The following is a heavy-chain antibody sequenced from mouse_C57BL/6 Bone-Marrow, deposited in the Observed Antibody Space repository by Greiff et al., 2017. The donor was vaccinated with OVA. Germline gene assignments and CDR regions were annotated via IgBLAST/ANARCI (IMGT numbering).Heavy chain of an antibody. CDR1: GYTFTSYG. Sequence: QVQLQQSGAELARPGASVKLSCTASGYTFTSYGISWVKQRPGQGLEWIGEIYPRSGHTYYNEKFKGKATLTADKSSSTAYMELRSLTSEDSAVYFCAENWDCAYWGQGTLVTVSA. J-gene: IGHJ3*01. CDR2: IYPRSGHT. CDR3: AENWDCAY. D-gene: IGHD4-1*01. V-gene: IGHV1-81*01.